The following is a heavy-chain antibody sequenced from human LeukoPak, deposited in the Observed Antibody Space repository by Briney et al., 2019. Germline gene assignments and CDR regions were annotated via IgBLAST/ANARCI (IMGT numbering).Heavy chain of an antibody. CDR2: ISSSSSYI. CDR1: GFTFSSYS. D-gene: IGHD5-12*01. V-gene: IGHV3-21*01. Sequence: GGSLRLSCAASGFTFSSYSMNWVRQAPEKGLEWVSSISSSSSYIYYADSVKGRFTISRDNAKNSLYLQMNSLRAEDTAVYYCARPRGLGGYEHAFDIWGQGTMVTVSS. J-gene: IGHJ3*02. CDR3: ARPRGLGGYEHAFDI.